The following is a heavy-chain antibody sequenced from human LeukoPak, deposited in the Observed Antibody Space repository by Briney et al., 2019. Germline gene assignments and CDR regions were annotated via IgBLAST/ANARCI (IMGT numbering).Heavy chain of an antibody. V-gene: IGHV3-30*18. CDR2: ISYDGSNK. D-gene: IGHD2-2*02. J-gene: IGHJ6*02. Sequence: PGGSLRLSCAASGFTLSSYGMHWVRQAPGKGLEWVAVISYDGSNKYYADSVKGRFTISRDNSKNTLYLQMNSLRAEDTAVYYCAKNPYTPAYYYYGMDVWGQGTTVTVSS. CDR1: GFTLSSYG. CDR3: AKNPYTPAYYYYGMDV.